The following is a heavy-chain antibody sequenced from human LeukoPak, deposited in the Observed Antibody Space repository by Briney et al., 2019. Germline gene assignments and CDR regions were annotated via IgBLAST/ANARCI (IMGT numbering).Heavy chain of an antibody. CDR2: ISSSGSTI. CDR1: GFTFSDYY. D-gene: IGHD6-19*01. CDR3: ARDLEAVAGYFDY. Sequence: GGSLRLSCAASGFTFSDYYMSWIRQAPGKGLEWVSYISSSGSTIYYADSVKGRFTISRDNAKNSLYLQMNSLRAEATAVYYCARDLEAVAGYFDYWGQGTLVTVSS. J-gene: IGHJ4*02. V-gene: IGHV3-11*01.